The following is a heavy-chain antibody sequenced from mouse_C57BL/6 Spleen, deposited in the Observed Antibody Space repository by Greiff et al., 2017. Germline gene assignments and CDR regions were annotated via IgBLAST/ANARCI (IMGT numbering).Heavy chain of an antibody. CDR3: ARDNWDYWYFDV. CDR1: GFTFSSYT. CDR2: ISGGGGNT. J-gene: IGHJ1*03. V-gene: IGHV5-9*01. D-gene: IGHD4-1*01. Sequence: EVKLVESGGGLVKPGGSLKLSCAASGFTFSSYTMSWVRQTPGKRLEWVATISGGGGNTYYPDSVKGRFTISRDNAKNTLYLQMSSLRSEDTALYYCARDNWDYWYFDVWGTGTTVTVSS.